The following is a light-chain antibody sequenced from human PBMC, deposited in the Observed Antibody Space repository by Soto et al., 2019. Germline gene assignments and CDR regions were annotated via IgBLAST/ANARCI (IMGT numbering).Light chain of an antibody. CDR3: LQDNNYPGT. J-gene: IGKJ1*01. CDR1: QYINTR. V-gene: IGKV3-11*01. CDR2: QTS. Sequence: EIVLTQSPATLSSFPGARVPLSCRARQYINTRLAWYQHRPGQAPRLLIYQTSIRAAGIPARFSASGSGTDFTLAISSLQPEDSATFYWLQDNNYPGTFGQGTKVDIK.